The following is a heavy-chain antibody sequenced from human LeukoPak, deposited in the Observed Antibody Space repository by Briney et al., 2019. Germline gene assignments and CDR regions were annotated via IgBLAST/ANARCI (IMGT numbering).Heavy chain of an antibody. V-gene: IGHV4-34*01. CDR2: INHSGST. J-gene: IGHJ4*02. Sequence: SETLSLTCAVYGGSFSGYYWSWIRQPPGKGLEWIGEINHSGSTNYNPSLKSRVTISVDTSKNQFSLRLNSVTAADTAVYYCARDFLLQSEGLFDYWGQGTLVTVSS. CDR3: ARDFLLQSEGLFDY. CDR1: GGSFSGYY. D-gene: IGHD4-11*01.